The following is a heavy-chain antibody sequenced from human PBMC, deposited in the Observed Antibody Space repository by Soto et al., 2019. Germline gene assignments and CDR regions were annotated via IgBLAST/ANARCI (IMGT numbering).Heavy chain of an antibody. CDR1: GFTFTSYG. Sequence: GGSLRLSCVASGFTFTSYGMHWVRQAPGKGLEWVAVKWFDGGNEFYADSVKGRFTISRDNSKNTLYLQMTSLRAEDTAVYFRAREISPGAFYYYMDVWGKGTTVTVSS. CDR2: KWFDGGNE. D-gene: IGHD3-10*01. CDR3: AREISPGAFYYYMDV. V-gene: IGHV3-33*01. J-gene: IGHJ6*03.